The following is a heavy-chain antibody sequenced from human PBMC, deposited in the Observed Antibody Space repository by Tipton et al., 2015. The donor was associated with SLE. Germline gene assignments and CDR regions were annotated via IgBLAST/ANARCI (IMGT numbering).Heavy chain of an antibody. D-gene: IGHD6-13*01. Sequence: TLSLTCSVSGGSISSGTYYWSWIRQSAGKGLEWIGYIYTSGSTNYNPSLKSRVTISVDTSKNQFSLKLSSVTAADTAVYYCARYRAAGYFDYRGQGTLVTVSS. CDR3: ARYRAAGYFDY. J-gene: IGHJ4*02. CDR1: GGSISSGTYY. V-gene: IGHV4-61*09. CDR2: IYTSGST.